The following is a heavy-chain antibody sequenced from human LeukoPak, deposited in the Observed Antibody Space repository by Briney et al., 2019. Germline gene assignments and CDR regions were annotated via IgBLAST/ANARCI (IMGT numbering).Heavy chain of an antibody. D-gene: IGHD5-18*01. CDR1: GFTFSSYG. J-gene: IGHJ6*02. CDR3: ARVDTAMEIYYYYGMDV. V-gene: IGHV3-30*03. CDR2: ISYDGSNK. Sequence: PGGSLRLSCAASGFTFSSYGMHWVRQAPGKGLEWVAVISYDGSNKYYADSVKGRFTISRDNSKNTLYLQMNSLRAEDTAVYYCARVDTAMEIYYYYGMDVWGQGTTVTVSS.